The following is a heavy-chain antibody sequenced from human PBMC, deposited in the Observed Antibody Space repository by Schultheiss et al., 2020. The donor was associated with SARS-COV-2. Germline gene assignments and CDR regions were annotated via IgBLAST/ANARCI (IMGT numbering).Heavy chain of an antibody. D-gene: IGHD6-19*01. CDR1: GFTFSDYY. J-gene: IGHJ4*02. CDR2: ISSSSSYI. CDR3: AKEGSGWSSVDY. Sequence: GGSLRLSCAASGFTFSDYYMSWIRQAPGKGLEWVSSISSSSSYIYYADSVKGRFTISRDNAKNSLYLQMNSLRAEDTAVYYCAKEGSGWSSVDYWGQGTLVTVSS. V-gene: IGHV3-11*06.